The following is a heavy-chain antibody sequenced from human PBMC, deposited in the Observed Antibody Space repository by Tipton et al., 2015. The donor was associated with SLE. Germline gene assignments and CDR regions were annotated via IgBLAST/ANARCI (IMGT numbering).Heavy chain of an antibody. Sequence: GLVKPSETLSLICTVSGDSISANSYHWGWVRQPPGKGLEWIGNVYYSGSTYYSASLRSRVTISLDRSKNHFSLKLTSVTAADTAVYYCARWIPLTWINVWGQGATVTVSS. CDR3: ARWIPLTWINV. CDR1: GDSISANSYH. V-gene: IGHV4-39*02. D-gene: IGHD5-18*01. J-gene: IGHJ6*02. CDR2: VYYSGST.